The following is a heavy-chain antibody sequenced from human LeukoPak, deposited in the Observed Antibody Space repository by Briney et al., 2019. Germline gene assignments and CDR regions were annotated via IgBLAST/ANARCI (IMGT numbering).Heavy chain of an antibody. V-gene: IGHV4-61*05. J-gene: IGHJ4*02. CDR2: IYYSGST. D-gene: IGHD3-3*01. CDR3: ARIRPRFLEWFRRYYFDY. Sequence: PSETLSLTCTVSGGSISSSSYYWSWIRQPPGKGLEWIGYIYYSGSTNYNPSLKSRVTISVDTSKNQFSLKLSSVTAADTAVYYCARIRPRFLEWFRRYYFDYWGQGTLVTVSS. CDR1: GGSISSSSYY.